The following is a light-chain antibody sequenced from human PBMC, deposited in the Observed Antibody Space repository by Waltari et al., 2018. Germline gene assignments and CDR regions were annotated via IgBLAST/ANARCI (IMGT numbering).Light chain of an antibody. Sequence: DIQLTQSPSFLSASVGDRVTITCRASQGINSYLAWYQQKPGKAPKLLIYDASTLQSGVPPRFSGSGSGTEFTLTISSLQPEYFATYYCQQLNNYPITFGQGTRLDI. CDR1: QGINSY. J-gene: IGKJ5*01. CDR3: QQLNNYPIT. V-gene: IGKV1-9*01. CDR2: DAS.